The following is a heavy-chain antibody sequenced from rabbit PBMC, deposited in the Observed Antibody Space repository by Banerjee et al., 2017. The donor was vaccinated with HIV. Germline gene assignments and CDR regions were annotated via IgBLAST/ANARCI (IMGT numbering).Heavy chain of an antibody. V-gene: IGHV1S40*01. J-gene: IGHJ4*01. Sequence: QSLEESGGDLVKPGASLTLTCTASGFSFSSSYYMCWVRQAPGKGLEWIACIYAGSSGSTYYASWAKGRFTISKTSSTTVTLQMTSLTAADTATYFCARGDYVSSGWGDLWGPGTLVTVS. CDR3: ARGDYVSSGWGDL. D-gene: IGHD4-1*01. CDR2: IYAGSSGST. CDR1: GFSFSSSYY.